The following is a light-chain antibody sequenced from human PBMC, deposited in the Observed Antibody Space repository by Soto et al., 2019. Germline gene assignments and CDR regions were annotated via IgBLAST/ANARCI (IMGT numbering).Light chain of an antibody. J-gene: IGKJ1*01. CDR3: QQYNSYSWT. CDR2: DAS. V-gene: IGKV1-5*01. CDR1: QDINIW. Sequence: DIQMTQSPSTLSASVGDRVTISCRASQDINIWLAWYQQKPGKAPNLLIYDASSLESGVPSRFSGSGSGTEFTLTISSLQPDDFATYYCQQYNSYSWTFGQGTKVDI.